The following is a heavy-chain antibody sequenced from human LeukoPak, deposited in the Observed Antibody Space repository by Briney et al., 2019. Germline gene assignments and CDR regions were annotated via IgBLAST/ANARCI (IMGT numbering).Heavy chain of an antibody. CDR1: GYSISSGHY. CDR3: ASLWFGEFYFDY. V-gene: IGHV4-38-2*02. Sequence: SETLSLTCTVSGYSISSGHYWGWIRHPPGKGLEWIGNIYHSGSTYYNPSLKSRVTISVDTSKNQFSLKLSSVTAADTAVYYCASLWFGEFYFDYWGQGTLVTVSS. J-gene: IGHJ4*02. CDR2: IYHSGST. D-gene: IGHD3-10*01.